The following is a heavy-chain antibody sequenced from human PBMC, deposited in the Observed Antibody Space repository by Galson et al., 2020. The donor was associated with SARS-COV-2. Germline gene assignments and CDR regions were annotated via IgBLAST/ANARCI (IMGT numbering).Heavy chain of an antibody. V-gene: IGHV4-38-2*01. CDR3: ARGYSSVWYQYSFDF. CDR1: DYSIRGGYY. CDR2: IYHTGST. D-gene: IGHD6-19*01. J-gene: IGHJ4*02. Sequence: SQTLSLTCGVSDYSIRGGYYWGWIRQPPGKGLEWIGSIYHTGSTYYKSSLKSRLTMSVDTSKNQFSLNLRSVTAADTAVYYCARGYSSVWYQYSFDFWGQGTLVTVPS.